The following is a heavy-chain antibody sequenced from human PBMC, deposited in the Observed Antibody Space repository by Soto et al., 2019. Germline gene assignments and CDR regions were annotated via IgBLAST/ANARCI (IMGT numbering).Heavy chain of an antibody. D-gene: IGHD1-1*01. J-gene: IGHJ4*02. Sequence: GGSLRLSCVASGFTFSSYAMSWVRQAPGKGLEWVLAISGSGGSTYYADSVKGRFTISRDNSKNTPYLQMNSLRAEDTAVYYCATSTTTPFDYWGQGTLVTVSS. V-gene: IGHV3-23*01. CDR3: ATSTTTPFDY. CDR2: ISGSGGST. CDR1: GFTFSSYA.